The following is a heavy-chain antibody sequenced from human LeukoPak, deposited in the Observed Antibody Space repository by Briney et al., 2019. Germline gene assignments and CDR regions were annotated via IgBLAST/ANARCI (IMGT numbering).Heavy chain of an antibody. CDR2: ISYDGSNK. D-gene: IGHD6-13*01. CDR3: ARDFRIAAAGTEGFDY. V-gene: IGHV3-30-3*01. CDR1: GFTFSSYA. Sequence: GGSLRLSCAASGFTFSSYAMHWVRQAPGKGLEWVAVISYDGSNKYYADSVKGRFTISRDNSKNTLYLQMNSLRAEDTGVYYCARDFRIAAAGTEGFDYWGQGTLVTVSS. J-gene: IGHJ4*02.